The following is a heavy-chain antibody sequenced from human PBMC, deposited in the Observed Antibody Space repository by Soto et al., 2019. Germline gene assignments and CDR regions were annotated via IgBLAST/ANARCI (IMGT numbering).Heavy chain of an antibody. V-gene: IGHV1-69*06. J-gene: IGHJ6*02. CDR2: IIPIFGTA. CDR1: GGTFSSYA. Sequence: SVKVSCKASGGTFSSYAISWVRQAPGHGLEWMGGIIPIFGTANYAQKFQGRVTITADKSTSTAYMELSSLRSEDTAVYYCARGRETQYYYFWSGSKDTYYYYCMDVWGQGTTVTVSS. D-gene: IGHD3-3*01. CDR3: ARGRETQYYYFWSGSKDTYYYYCMDV.